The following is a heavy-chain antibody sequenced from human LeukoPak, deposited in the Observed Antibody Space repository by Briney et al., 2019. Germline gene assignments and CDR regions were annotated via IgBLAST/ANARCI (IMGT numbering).Heavy chain of an antibody. V-gene: IGHV3-30*18. CDR3: AKDLDHDYDDYGLDY. D-gene: IGHD4-17*01. J-gene: IGHJ4*02. Sequence: GGSLRLSCATSGFTFTTFWMHWVRQAPGKGLEWVALVSYDGINKYYADSVKGRFTISRDNSKNTLYLQMNSLRAEDTAVYSCAKDLDHDYDDYGLDYWGQGTLVTVSS. CDR2: VSYDGINK. CDR1: GFTFTTFW.